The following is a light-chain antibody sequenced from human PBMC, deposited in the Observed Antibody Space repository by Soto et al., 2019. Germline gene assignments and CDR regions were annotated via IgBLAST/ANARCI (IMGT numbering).Light chain of an antibody. CDR1: QGISSY. CDR2: DAS. V-gene: IGKV1-33*01. J-gene: IGKJ4*01. CDR3: QQYDNLFLT. Sequence: IRMTQSPSSLSASRGDRVTITCRASQGISSYLAWYQQKPGNAPKLLIYDASNLETGVPTRFSGGGSGTDYTFTISSLQPEDIATYYCQQYDNLFLTFGGGTKVAI.